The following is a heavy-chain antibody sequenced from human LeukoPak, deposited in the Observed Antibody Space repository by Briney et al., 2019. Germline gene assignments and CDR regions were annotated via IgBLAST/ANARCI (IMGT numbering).Heavy chain of an antibody. CDR3: ATVFRGKQWLNY. CDR1: GYTLTELS. V-gene: IGHV1-24*01. Sequence: ASVKVSCKVSGYTLTELSMHWVRQAPGKGLEWMGGFDPEDGETIYAQKFQGRVTMTEDTSTDTAYMELSSLRSEDTAVYYCATVFRGKQWLNYWGQGTLVTVSS. J-gene: IGHJ4*02. CDR2: FDPEDGET. D-gene: IGHD6-19*01.